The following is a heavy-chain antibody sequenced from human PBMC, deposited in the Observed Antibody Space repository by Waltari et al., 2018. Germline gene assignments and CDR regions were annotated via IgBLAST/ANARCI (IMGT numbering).Heavy chain of an antibody. CDR2: INHSGST. J-gene: IGHJ6*03. Sequence: QVQLQQWGAGLLKPSETLSLTCAVYGGSFSGYYWSWTRQPPGKGLEWIGEINHSGSTNYNPSLKSRVTISVDTSKNQFSLKLSSVTAADTAVYYCARGYGWNDVHYYYYMDVWGKGTTVTVSS. CDR1: GGSFSGYY. V-gene: IGHV4-34*01. CDR3: ARGYGWNDVHYYYYMDV. D-gene: IGHD1-1*01.